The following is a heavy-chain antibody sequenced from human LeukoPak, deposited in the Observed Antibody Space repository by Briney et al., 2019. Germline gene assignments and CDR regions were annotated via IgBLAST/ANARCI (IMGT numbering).Heavy chain of an antibody. V-gene: IGHV5-51*01. CDR3: ARPTGYYISLDAFDI. D-gene: IGHD3-9*01. CDR2: IYPGDSDT. J-gene: IGHJ3*02. CDR1: GYSFTSYW. Sequence: GESLKISFKGSGYSFTSYWIGWVRQMPGKGLEWMGIIYPGDSDTRYSPSFQGQVTISADKSISTAYLQWSSLKASDTAMYYCARPTGYYISLDAFDIWGQGTMVTVSS.